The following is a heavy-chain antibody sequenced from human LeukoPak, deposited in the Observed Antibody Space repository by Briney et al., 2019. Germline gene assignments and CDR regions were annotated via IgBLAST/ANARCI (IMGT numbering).Heavy chain of an antibody. V-gene: IGHV4-34*01. CDR3: ARVDCSSTSCYLSRKNWFDP. CDR1: GGSFSGYY. Sequence: PSETLSLTCAVYGGSFSGYYWSWIRQPPGKGLEWIGEINHSGSTNYNPSLKSRVTISVDTSKNQFSPRLSSVTAADTAVYYCARVDCSSTSCYLSRKNWFDPWGQGTLVTVSS. D-gene: IGHD2-2*01. CDR2: INHSGST. J-gene: IGHJ5*02.